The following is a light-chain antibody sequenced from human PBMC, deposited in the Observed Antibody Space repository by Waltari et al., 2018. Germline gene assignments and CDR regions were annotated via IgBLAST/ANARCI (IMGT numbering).Light chain of an antibody. Sequence: QSVLTQPPSVSAAPGQKATISCPGSTPNPDPNSLNWYQQLPGTAPKPPIYDNNKRPSGIPDRISASKSGTSAMLGIAGLQTGDEADYYCGTWDDSLRGGLFGGGTKLTVL. V-gene: IGLV1-51*01. CDR2: DNN. CDR1: TPNPDPNS. J-gene: IGLJ3*02. CDR3: GTWDDSLRGGL.